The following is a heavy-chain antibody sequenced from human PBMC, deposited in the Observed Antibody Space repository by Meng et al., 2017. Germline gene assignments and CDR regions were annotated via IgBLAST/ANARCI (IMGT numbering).Heavy chain of an antibody. D-gene: IGHD1-26*01. J-gene: IGHJ6*02. V-gene: IGHV1-69*05. CDR1: GGTFSSYA. CDR2: IIPIFGTA. CDR3: AISGIVGATTSYYYGMDV. Sequence: SVKVSCKASGGTFSSYAISWVRQAPGQGLEWMGGIIPIFGTANYAQKFQGRVTITTDESTSTAYMELSSLRSEDTAVYYCAISGIVGATTSYYYGMDVWGQGTTVTVSS.